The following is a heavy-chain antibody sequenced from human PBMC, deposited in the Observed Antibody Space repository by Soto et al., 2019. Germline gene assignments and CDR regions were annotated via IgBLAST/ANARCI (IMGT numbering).Heavy chain of an antibody. V-gene: IGHV4-59*02. CDR1: GGSVKNYY. CDR2: FLYGGNT. Sequence: QVHLQESGPGLVKASETLSLTCSVSGGSVKNYYWSWIRQPPGKGLEWIGFFLYGGNTDYNPSLRRRVTISVDTPENQISLRLTSVTAADTAIYYCASTMATEYVQQWGQGTLVAVSS. J-gene: IGHJ1*01. D-gene: IGHD3-10*01. CDR3: ASTMATEYVQQ.